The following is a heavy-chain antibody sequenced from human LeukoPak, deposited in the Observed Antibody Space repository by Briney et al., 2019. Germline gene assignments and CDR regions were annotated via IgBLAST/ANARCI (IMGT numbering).Heavy chain of an antibody. CDR3: AKSGFLWFGELLYGGWYYFDY. J-gene: IGHJ4*02. CDR2: ISGGSEDT. Sequence: GGSLRLSCTASGFTFDSYAMSWVRQAPGKGLEWVSSISGGSEDTYYADSVKGRFTISRDNSKNTLYLQMNSLRAEDTAVYYCAKSGFLWFGELLYGGWYYFDYWGQGTLVTVSS. CDR1: GFTFDSYA. D-gene: IGHD3-10*01. V-gene: IGHV3-23*01.